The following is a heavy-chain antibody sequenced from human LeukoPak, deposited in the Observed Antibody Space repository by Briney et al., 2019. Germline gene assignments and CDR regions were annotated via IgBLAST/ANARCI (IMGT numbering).Heavy chain of an antibody. CDR2: MNPNSGNT. CDR3: AREGEFDACDI. Sequence: VASVTVSCKASGYTFTSYDIYSVRQAPGQGLEWMGWMNPNSGNTGYAQKFQGRVTTTRNTSISTAYMELSGLRSEDTAVYYCAREGEFDACDIWGQGKMVTVSS. V-gene: IGHV1-8*01. CDR1: GYTFTSYD. J-gene: IGHJ3*02. D-gene: IGHD3-16*01.